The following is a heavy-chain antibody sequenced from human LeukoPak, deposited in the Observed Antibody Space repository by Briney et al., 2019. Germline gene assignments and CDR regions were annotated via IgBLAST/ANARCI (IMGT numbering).Heavy chain of an antibody. CDR2: INHSGST. Sequence: PSETLSLTFAVYGGSFCGYYCSWIRQPPGKGLEWIGEINHSGSTNYNPSLKSRVTISVDTSKNQFSLKLSSVTAADTAVYYCASRSGSYTPHIYWGQGTLVTVSS. J-gene: IGHJ4*02. V-gene: IGHV4-34*01. D-gene: IGHD1-26*01. CDR3: ASRSGSYTPHIY. CDR1: GGSFCGYY.